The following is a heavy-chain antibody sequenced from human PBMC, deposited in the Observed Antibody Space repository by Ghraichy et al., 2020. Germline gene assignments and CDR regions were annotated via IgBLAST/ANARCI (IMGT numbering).Heavy chain of an antibody. V-gene: IGHV3-13*04. J-gene: IGHJ4*02. CDR3: ARSVYGDDSGFDS. CDR2: IGPVGDT. CDR1: GFTFSSCD. Sequence: GGSLRLSCAASGFTFSSCDMHWVHHGTGKGLEWVSTIGPVGDTYYPGSVKGRFTISRDNAKNSSYLQMNSLRAGDTAVYYCARSVYGDDSGFDSWGQGTLVTVSS. D-gene: IGHD4-17*01.